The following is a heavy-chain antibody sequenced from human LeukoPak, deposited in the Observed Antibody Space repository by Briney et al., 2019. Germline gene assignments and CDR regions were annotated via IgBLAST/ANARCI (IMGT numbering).Heavy chain of an antibody. J-gene: IGHJ4*02. CDR3: ARDTYDSSGYYPHLDY. CDR1: GFTFSSYW. D-gene: IGHD3-22*01. V-gene: IGHV3-7*01. CDR2: IKQDGSEK. Sequence: GGSLRLSCAASGFTFSSYWMSWVRQAPGKGLEWVANIKQDGSEKYYVDSVKGRFTIPRDNAKNSLYLQMSSLRAEDTAVYYCARDTYDSSGYYPHLDYWGKGTLVTVPS.